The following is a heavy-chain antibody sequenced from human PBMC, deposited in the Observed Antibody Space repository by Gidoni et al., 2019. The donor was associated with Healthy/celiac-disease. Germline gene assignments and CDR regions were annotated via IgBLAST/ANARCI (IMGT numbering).Heavy chain of an antibody. CDR2: INAGNGNT. J-gene: IGHJ5*02. Sequence: QVQLVQSGAEVKKPGASVKVSCKASGYTFTSYAMHWVRQAPGQRLEWMGWINAGNGNTKYSQKFQGRVTITRDTSASTAYMELSSLRSEDTAVYYCARGASMIVVVWDWFDPWGQGTLVTVSS. CDR1: GYTFTSYA. CDR3: ARGASMIVVVWDWFDP. D-gene: IGHD3-22*01. V-gene: IGHV1-3*01.